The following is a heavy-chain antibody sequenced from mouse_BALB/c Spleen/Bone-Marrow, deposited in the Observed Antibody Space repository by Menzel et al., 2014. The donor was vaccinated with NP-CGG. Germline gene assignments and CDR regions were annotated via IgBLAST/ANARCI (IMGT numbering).Heavy chain of an antibody. J-gene: IGHJ1*01. D-gene: IGHD1-1*01. Sequence: EVKLVESGGGLVQPGGSLKVSCAASGFDFSSFWMSWVRQAPGKGLEWIGEINPDSSTINYTPSLKDKFIISRDSAKNTLYLQMSKVRSEDTALYYCAGRYGSSYRYWYFDVWGAGTTVTVSS. CDR3: AGRYGSSYRYWYFDV. CDR1: GFDFSSFW. CDR2: INPDSSTI. V-gene: IGHV4-1*02.